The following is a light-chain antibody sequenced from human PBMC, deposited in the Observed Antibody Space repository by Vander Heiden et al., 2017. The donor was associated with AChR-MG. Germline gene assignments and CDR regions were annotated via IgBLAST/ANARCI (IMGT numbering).Light chain of an antibody. J-gene: IGKJ1*01. V-gene: IGKV2-28*01. Sequence: DIVMIQSPLSLPVTPGEPASISCRSSQSPLHSNGYNYLDWYLQKPGQSPQLLIYLGSNRASGVPDRFSGSGSGTDFTLKISRVEAEDVGVYYCMQALQTPRTFGQGTKVEIK. CDR1: QSPLHSNGYNY. CDR2: LGS. CDR3: MQALQTPRT.